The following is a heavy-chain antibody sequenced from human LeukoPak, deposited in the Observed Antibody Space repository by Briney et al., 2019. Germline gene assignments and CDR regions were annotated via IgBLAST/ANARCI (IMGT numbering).Heavy chain of an antibody. CDR1: GFTFSSYW. V-gene: IGHV3-7*01. Sequence: GSLTLSCAASGFTFSSYWMSWVRQAPGKGLEWVANIKQDGSEKYYVDSVKGRFTISRDNAKNSLYLQMNSLRAEDTAVYYCARDDGGDFNDAFDIWGQGTMVTISS. CDR3: ARDDGGDFNDAFDI. J-gene: IGHJ3*02. CDR2: IKQDGSEK. D-gene: IGHD2-21*02.